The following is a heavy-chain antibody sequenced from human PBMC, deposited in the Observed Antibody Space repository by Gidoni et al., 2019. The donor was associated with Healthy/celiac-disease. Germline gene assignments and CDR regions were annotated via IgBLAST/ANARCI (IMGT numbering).Heavy chain of an antibody. V-gene: IGHV3-30-3*01. D-gene: IGHD3-10*01. J-gene: IGHJ4*02. CDR3: ARGYYASWCFDY. Sequence: QVQLVESGGGVVQPGRSLRLSCAASGFTFSSYAMHWVRQAPGKGLEWVAVISYDGSNKYYADSVKGRFTISRDNSKNTLYLQMNSLRAEDTAVYYCARGYYASWCFDYWGQGTLVTVSS. CDR2: ISYDGSNK. CDR1: GFTFSSYA.